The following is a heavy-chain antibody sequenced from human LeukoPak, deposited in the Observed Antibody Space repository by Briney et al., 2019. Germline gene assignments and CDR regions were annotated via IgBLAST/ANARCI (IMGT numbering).Heavy chain of an antibody. Sequence: SQTLSLTCTVSGYSISSVYYWGWIRQPPGKGLEWIGSIYHSGSTYYNPSLKSRVTISVDTSKNQFSLKLSSVTAADTAVYYCARGGRVTMLDYFDYWGQGTLVTVSS. V-gene: IGHV4-38-2*02. J-gene: IGHJ4*02. CDR3: ARGGRVTMLDYFDY. CDR2: IYHSGST. D-gene: IGHD4-17*01. CDR1: GYSISSVYY.